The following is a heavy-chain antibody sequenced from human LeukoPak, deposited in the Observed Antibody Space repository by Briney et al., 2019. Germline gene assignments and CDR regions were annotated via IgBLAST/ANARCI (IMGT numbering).Heavy chain of an antibody. D-gene: IGHD3-3*01. V-gene: IGHV4-39*01. CDR2: IYYSGST. J-gene: IGHJ4*02. Sequence: PSQTLSLTCTVSGGSISSGGYYWGWIRQPPGKGLEWIGSIYYSGSTYYNPSLKSRVTISVDTSKNQFSLKLSSVTAADTAVYYCARFYDFWSGYYPEGDFDYWGQGTLVTVSS. CDR3: ARFYDFWSGYYPEGDFDY. CDR1: GGSISSGGYY.